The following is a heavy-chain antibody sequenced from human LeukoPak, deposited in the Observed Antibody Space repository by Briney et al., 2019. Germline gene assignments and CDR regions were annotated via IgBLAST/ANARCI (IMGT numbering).Heavy chain of an antibody. CDR2: ISSSGGST. CDR1: GFTFNSYW. CDR3: AKDFETQAPIAAAVGDAFDI. Sequence: GGSLRLSCAASGFTFNSYWFHWVRQAPGKGLEWVSGISSSGGSTHYADSVKGRFTISRDNSKNTLYLQMNSLRVEDTAVYYCAKDFETQAPIAAAVGDAFDIWGQGTMVTVSS. V-gene: IGHV3-23*01. D-gene: IGHD6-13*01. J-gene: IGHJ3*02.